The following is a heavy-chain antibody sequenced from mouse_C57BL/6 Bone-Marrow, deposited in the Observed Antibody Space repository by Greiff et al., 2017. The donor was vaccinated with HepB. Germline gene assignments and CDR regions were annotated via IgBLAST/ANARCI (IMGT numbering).Heavy chain of an antibody. CDR1: GFTFSSYG. J-gene: IGHJ4*01. CDR2: ISSGGSYT. Sequence: EVMLVESGGDLVKPGGSLKLSCAASGFTFSSYGMSWVRQTPDKRLEWVATISSGGSYTYYPDSVKGRFTISRDNAKNTLYLQRSSLKSEDTARYYGARGKLRLRDYAMDYWGQGTSVTVSS. D-gene: IGHD3-2*02. V-gene: IGHV5-6*01. CDR3: ARGKLRLRDYAMDY.